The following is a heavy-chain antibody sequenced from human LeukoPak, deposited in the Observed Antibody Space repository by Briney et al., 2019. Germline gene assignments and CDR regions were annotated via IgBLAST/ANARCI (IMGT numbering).Heavy chain of an antibody. CDR3: TTDGFYQLLSTDWFDP. V-gene: IGHV3-15*01. Sequence: GGSLRLSCAASGFTFSNAWMSWVRQAPGKGLEWVGRIKSKTDGGTTDYAAPVKGRFTISRDDSKNTLYLQMNSLKTEDTAVHYCTTDGFYQLLSTDWFDPWGQGTLVTVSS. J-gene: IGHJ5*02. D-gene: IGHD2-2*01. CDR2: IKSKTDGGTT. CDR1: GFTFSNAW.